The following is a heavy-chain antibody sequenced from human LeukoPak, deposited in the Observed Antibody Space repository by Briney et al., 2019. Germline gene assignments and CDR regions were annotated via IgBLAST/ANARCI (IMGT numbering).Heavy chain of an antibody. CDR3: AKDRVDGSGSQFES. V-gene: IGHV1-18*01. CDR1: GYTFTSYG. CDR2: ISAYNGNT. D-gene: IGHD3-10*01. Sequence: ASVKVSCKASGYTFTSYGISWVRQAPGQGREWMGWISAYNGNTNYAQKLQGRVTMTTDTSTSTAYMELRSLRSDDTAVYYCAKDRVDGSGSQFESWGQGSLVIVSS. J-gene: IGHJ4*02.